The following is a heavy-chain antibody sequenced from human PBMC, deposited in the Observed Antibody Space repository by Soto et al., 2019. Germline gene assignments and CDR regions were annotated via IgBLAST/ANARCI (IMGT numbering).Heavy chain of an antibody. Sequence: EVQLVESGGGLVQPGGSLRPPCAAPGFTSRSSWLHWVRQAPGKGLVWVSRINNDGDSTSYADSVKGRFTISRDNAKNTLYLQMNSLRAEDTAVYYCARDVQLQSFDYWGQGALVTVSS. CDR2: INNDGDST. CDR1: GFTSRSSW. V-gene: IGHV3-74*01. D-gene: IGHD5-18*01. CDR3: ARDVQLQSFDY. J-gene: IGHJ4*02.